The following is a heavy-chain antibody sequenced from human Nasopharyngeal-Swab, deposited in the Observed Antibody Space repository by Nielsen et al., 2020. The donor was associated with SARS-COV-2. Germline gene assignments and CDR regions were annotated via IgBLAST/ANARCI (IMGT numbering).Heavy chain of an antibody. J-gene: IGHJ6*03. D-gene: IGHD6-13*01. CDR2: ISRSSSYI. Sequence: WIRQPPGQGLEWVSSISRSSSYIYYADSVKGRFTISRDNAKNSLYLQMNSLRAEDTAVYYCARGLSGIVPSPVLGLGPWYSYYYMDVWDKGTTVTVSS. V-gene: IGHV3-21*01. CDR3: ARGLSGIVPSPVLGLGPWYSYYYMDV.